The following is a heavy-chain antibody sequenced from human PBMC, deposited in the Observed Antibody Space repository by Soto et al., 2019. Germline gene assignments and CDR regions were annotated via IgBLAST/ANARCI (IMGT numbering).Heavy chain of an antibody. Sequence: SETLSLTCTVSGGSISSYYWSWIRQPAGKGLEWIGRIYTSGSTNYNPSLKSRVTMSVDTSKNQFSLKLSSVTAADTAVYYCARGWGSQDYYDFWSGYHNWFDPWGQGTLVTVSS. CDR1: GGSISSYY. CDR3: ARGWGSQDYYDFWSGYHNWFDP. D-gene: IGHD3-3*01. V-gene: IGHV4-4*07. CDR2: IYTSGST. J-gene: IGHJ5*02.